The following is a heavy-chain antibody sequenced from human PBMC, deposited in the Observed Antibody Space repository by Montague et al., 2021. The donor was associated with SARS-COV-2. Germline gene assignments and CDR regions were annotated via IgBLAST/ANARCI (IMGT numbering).Heavy chain of an antibody. D-gene: IGHD1-26*01. CDR3: ARAYSGSYWGAFDI. CDR1: GFTFSSYA. V-gene: IGHV3-30*04. CDR2: ISYDGSNK. J-gene: IGHJ3*02. Sequence: SLRSCAASGFTFSSYAMHWVRQAPGKGLEWVAVISYDGSNKYYADSVKGRFTISRDNSKNTLYLQMNSLRAEDTAVYYCARAYSGSYWGAFDIWGQGTMVTVSS.